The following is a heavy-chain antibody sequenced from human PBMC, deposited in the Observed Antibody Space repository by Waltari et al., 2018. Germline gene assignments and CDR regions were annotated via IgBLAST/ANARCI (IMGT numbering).Heavy chain of an antibody. V-gene: IGHV3-23*01. J-gene: IGHJ5*02. Sequence: EVQLLESGGGLVQPGGSLRLSCAASGFTFSSYAMSLVRQVPGKGLEWVSAISGSGGSTYYADSVKGRFTISRDDAKNTLYLQMNSLRAEDTAVYYCAKIRGDSSSRWFDPWGQGTLVTVSS. CDR2: ISGSGGST. D-gene: IGHD6-6*01. CDR1: GFTFSSYA. CDR3: AKIRGDSSSRWFDP.